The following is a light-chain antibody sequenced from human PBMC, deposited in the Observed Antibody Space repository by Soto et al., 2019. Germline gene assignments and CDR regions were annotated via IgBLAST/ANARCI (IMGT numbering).Light chain of an antibody. Sequence: DIKMTQSPSSLSASVGDRVTITCRASQGISNYLAWYQQKPGKVPTLLISAASTLQSGVPSRFSGSGSGTDFTLTISSLQPEDVATYYCQKYNSAPPLTFGGGTKVEIK. CDR2: AAS. V-gene: IGKV1-27*01. CDR3: QKYNSAPPLT. J-gene: IGKJ4*02. CDR1: QGISNY.